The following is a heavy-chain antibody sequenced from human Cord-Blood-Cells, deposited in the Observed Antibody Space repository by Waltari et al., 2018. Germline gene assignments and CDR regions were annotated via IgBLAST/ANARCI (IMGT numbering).Heavy chain of an antibody. D-gene: IGHD1-1*01. CDR3: ARDIRDSGTY. Sequence: EVQLVESGGGLVQPGGSLRLSCAASGFPFGSYSMSWVRQAPGKGLEWVANIKQDGSEKYYVDSVKGRFTISRDNAKNSLYLQMNSLRAEDTAVYYCARDIRDSGTYWGQGTLVTVSS. J-gene: IGHJ4*02. CDR2: IKQDGSEK. CDR1: GFPFGSYS. V-gene: IGHV3-7*01.